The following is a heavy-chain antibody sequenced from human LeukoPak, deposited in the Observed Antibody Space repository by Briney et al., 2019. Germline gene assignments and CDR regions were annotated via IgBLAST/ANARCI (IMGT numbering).Heavy chain of an antibody. V-gene: IGHV3-53*01. J-gene: IGHJ4*02. CDR1: GFTVSSNY. CDR2: IYSGGST. CDR3: ARDRWGSGWYAYDY. D-gene: IGHD6-19*01. Sequence: GGSLRLSCAASGFTVSSNYMSWVRQAPGKGLEWVSVIYSGGSTYYADSVKGRFTISRDNSKNTLYLQMNSLRAEDTAVYYCARDRWGSGWYAYDYWGQGTLVTVSS.